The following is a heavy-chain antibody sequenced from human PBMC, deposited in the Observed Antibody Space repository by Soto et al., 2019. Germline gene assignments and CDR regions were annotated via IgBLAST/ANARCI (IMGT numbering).Heavy chain of an antibody. D-gene: IGHD3-10*01. CDR2: ISYDGSNK. CDR3: AKDRSLVRGPMPY. CDR1: GFTFSSYG. Sequence: LRLSCAASGFTFSSYGMHWVRQAPGKGLEWVAVISYDGSNKYYADSVKGRFTISRDNSKNTLYLQMNSLRAEDTAVYYCAKDRSLVRGPMPYWGQGTLVTVSS. V-gene: IGHV3-30*18. J-gene: IGHJ4*02.